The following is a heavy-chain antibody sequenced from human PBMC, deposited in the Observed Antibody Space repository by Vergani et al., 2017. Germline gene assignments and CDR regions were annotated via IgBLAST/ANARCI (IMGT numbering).Heavy chain of an antibody. J-gene: IGHJ4*01. D-gene: IGHD2/OR15-2a*01. CDR3: VKEKIDLGSYFFDY. V-gene: IGHV3-23*01. CDR2: ISGSGLST. CDR1: GFTFSNSA. Sequence: EVHLLESGGGLVQSGGSLRLSCAASGFTFSNSAVSWVRQAPGRGQGGVSSISGSGLSTYYADSVKGRFSISRDNSKNTVFLKMHSLRAEDTAIYYCVKEKIDLGSYFFDYWGHGILVTVSS.